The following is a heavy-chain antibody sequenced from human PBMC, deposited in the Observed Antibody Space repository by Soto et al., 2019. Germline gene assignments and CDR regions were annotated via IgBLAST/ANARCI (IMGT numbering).Heavy chain of an antibody. D-gene: IGHD4-17*01. V-gene: IGHV4-59*08. CDR1: GGSISSYY. J-gene: IGHJ6*03. CDR2: IYYSGST. CDR3: ARRSGTTVGGDYYYYYMDV. Sequence: SETLSLTCTVSGGSISSYYWSWIRQPPGKGLEWIGYIYYSGSTNYNPSLKSRVTISVDTSKNQFSLKLSSVTAADTAVYYCARRSGTTVGGDYYYYYMDVWGKGTTVTVSS.